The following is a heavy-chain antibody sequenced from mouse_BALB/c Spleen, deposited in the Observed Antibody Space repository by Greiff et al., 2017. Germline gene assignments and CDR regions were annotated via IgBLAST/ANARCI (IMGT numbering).Heavy chain of an antibody. CDR3: ARSRTGRFAY. Sequence: QVQLKQSGAELVKPGASVKLSCKASGYTFTSYWMHWVKQRPGQGLEWIGEIDPSDSYTNYNQKFKGKATLTVDKSSSTAYMQLSSLTSEDSAVYYCARSRTGRFAYWGQGTLVTVSA. CDR2: IDPSDSYT. D-gene: IGHD4-1*01. CDR1: GYTFTSYW. V-gene: IGHV1-69*02. J-gene: IGHJ3*01.